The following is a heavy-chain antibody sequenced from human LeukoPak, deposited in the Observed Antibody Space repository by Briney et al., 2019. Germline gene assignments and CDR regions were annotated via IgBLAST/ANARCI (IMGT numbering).Heavy chain of an antibody. CDR1: GFTFSSYG. CDR3: ARSAGDGSGGYYYYYGMDV. Sequence: PGGSLRLSCAASGFTFSSYGMHWVRQAPGKGLEWVAVIWYDGSNKYYAYSVKGRFTISRDNSKNTLYLQMNSLRAEDKAVYYCARSAGDGSGGYYYYYGMDVWGQGTTVTVSS. CDR2: IWYDGSNK. J-gene: IGHJ6*02. V-gene: IGHV3-33*01. D-gene: IGHD3-22*01.